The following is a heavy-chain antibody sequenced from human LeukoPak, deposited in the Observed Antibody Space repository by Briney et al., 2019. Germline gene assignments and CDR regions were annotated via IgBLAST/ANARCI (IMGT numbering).Heavy chain of an antibody. CDR3: ARDTRQGGFDY. D-gene: IGHD3-16*01. Sequence: GASVKVSCKASGYTFTSYDINRVRQATGQGLEWMGWMNPNSGNTGYAQKFQGRVTMTRNTSISTAYMELSSLRSEDAAVYYCARDTRQGGFDYWGQGTLVTVSS. CDR1: GYTFTSYD. V-gene: IGHV1-8*01. J-gene: IGHJ4*02. CDR2: MNPNSGNT.